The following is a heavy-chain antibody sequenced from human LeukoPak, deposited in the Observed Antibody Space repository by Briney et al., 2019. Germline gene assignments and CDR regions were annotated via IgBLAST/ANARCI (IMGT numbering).Heavy chain of an antibody. CDR1: GYTFTNYH. CDR3: ARTTSMTASGYDY. J-gene: IGHJ4*02. CDR2: INPDTGDK. V-gene: IGHV1-8*03. D-gene: IGHD2-21*02. Sequence: ASVKVSCKASGYTFTNYHINWVRQASGQGLEWMTWINPDTGDKGYARKFKDRVTITTDTSISTAYMELSSLSSEDTAVYFCARTTSMTASGYDYWGQGTLVTVSS.